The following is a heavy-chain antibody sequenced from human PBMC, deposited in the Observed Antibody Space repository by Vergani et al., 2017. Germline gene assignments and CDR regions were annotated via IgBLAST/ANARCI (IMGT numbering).Heavy chain of an antibody. CDR2: IWYDGSNK. J-gene: IGHJ4*02. CDR3: ARSGYCSSTSCYPYSSSKYVAEIDY. V-gene: IGHV3-33*01. D-gene: IGHD2-2*01. Sequence: VQLVESGGGLVQPGRSLRLSCAASGFTFSSYGMHWVRQAPGKGLEWVAVIWYDGSNKYYADSVKGRLTISRDNSKNTLYLQMNSLRAEDTAVYYCARSGYCSSTSCYPYSSSKYVAEIDYWGQGTLVTVSS. CDR1: GFTFSSYG.